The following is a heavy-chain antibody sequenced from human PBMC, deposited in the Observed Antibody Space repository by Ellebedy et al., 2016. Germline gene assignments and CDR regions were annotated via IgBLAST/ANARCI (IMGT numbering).Heavy chain of an antibody. Sequence: SETLSLTCTVSGGSISSGGYYWSWIRQHPGKGLEWIGYIYYSGSTYYNPSLKSRVTISVDTSKNQFSLKLSSVTAADTAVYYCARWGDRDAFDIWGQGTMVTVSS. CDR1: GGSISSGGYY. V-gene: IGHV4-31*03. CDR2: IYYSGST. CDR3: ARWGDRDAFDI. D-gene: IGHD2-21*02. J-gene: IGHJ3*02.